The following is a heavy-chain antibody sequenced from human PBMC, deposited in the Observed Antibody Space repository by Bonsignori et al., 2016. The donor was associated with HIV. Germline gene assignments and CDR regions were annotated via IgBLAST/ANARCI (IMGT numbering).Heavy chain of an antibody. Sequence: GGSLRLSCAASGFTFSSYTMNWVRQAPGKGLEWVSSISSSSSYRLYADSVKGRFTISRDNAKNSLYLQMNSLRAEDTAVYYCAREYYDSSGYSFDYWGEGTLVTVSS. V-gene: IGHV3-21*01. D-gene: IGHD3-22*01. CDR1: GFTFSSYT. J-gene: IGHJ4*02. CDR3: AREYYDSSGYSFDY. CDR2: ISSSSSYR.